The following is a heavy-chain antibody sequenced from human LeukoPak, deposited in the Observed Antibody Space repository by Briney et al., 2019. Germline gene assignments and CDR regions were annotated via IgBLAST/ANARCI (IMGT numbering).Heavy chain of an antibody. CDR2: IIPILGIA. D-gene: IGHD2-2*03. CDR3: ASGYCSSTSCSIDY. V-gene: IGHV1-69*04. J-gene: IGHJ4*02. Sequence: ASVKVSCKASGGTFSSYAISWVRQAPGQGLEWMGRIIPILGIANYAQKFQGRVTITADKSTSTAYMELRSLRSDDTAVYYCASGYCSSTSCSIDYWGQGTLVTVSS. CDR1: GGTFSSYA.